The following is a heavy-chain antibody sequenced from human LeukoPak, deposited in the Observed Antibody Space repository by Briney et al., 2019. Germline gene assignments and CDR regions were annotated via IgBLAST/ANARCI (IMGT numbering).Heavy chain of an antibody. CDR2: MNPNSGNT. Sequence: ASVKVSCKASGYTVTSYDINWLRQATGQGREWMGWMNPNSGNTGYAQKFQGRVTMTRNTSISTAYMELSSLRSEDTAVYYCARVYYGGNRLKAMGYWGQGTLVTVSS. J-gene: IGHJ4*02. D-gene: IGHD4-23*01. CDR3: ARVYYGGNRLKAMGY. V-gene: IGHV1-8*01. CDR1: GYTVTSYD.